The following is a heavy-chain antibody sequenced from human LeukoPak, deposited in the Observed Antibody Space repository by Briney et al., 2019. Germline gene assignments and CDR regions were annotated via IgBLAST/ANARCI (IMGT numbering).Heavy chain of an antibody. CDR3: VRDQAGLDY. V-gene: IGHV6-1*01. CDR2: TYYRSKWYN. D-gene: IGHD6-13*01. J-gene: IGHJ4*02. CDR1: GDSVSSNSGA. Sequence: SQTLSLTCAISGDSVSSNSGAWNWIRQFPSRGLEWLGRTYYRSKWYNDYAESVKSRINIKPDTSRNQFSLQLNSVTPEDTAVYYCVRDQAGLDYWGQGTLVTVSS.